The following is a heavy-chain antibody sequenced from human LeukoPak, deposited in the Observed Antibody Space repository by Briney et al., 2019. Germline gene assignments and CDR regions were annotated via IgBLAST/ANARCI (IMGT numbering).Heavy chain of an antibody. CDR3: ARRYSGYDGIDCFDY. J-gene: IGHJ4*02. D-gene: IGHD5-12*01. Sequence: SVKVSCKASGGTFSSYAISWVRQAPGQGLEWMGGIIPIFGTANYAQKFQGRVTITADESTSTAYMELSSLRSEDTAVYYCARRYSGYDGIDCFDYWGQGTLVTVSS. CDR2: IIPIFGTA. CDR1: GGTFSSYA. V-gene: IGHV1-69*13.